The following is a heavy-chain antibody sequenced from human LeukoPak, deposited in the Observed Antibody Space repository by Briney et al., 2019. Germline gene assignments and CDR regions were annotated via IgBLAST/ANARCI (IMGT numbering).Heavy chain of an antibody. Sequence: ASVKVSCTASVCSFSVDHIHWVRQAPGQGLEWMAWINPDSGDTNYAQKFQGRVTMTRDTSISTAYMEVSSLRSDDTAVYYCGIIQGGSWAFDYWGQGTLVTVSS. J-gene: IGHJ4*02. V-gene: IGHV1-2*02. CDR1: VCSFSVDH. D-gene: IGHD1-26*01. CDR3: GIIQGGSWAFDY. CDR2: INPDSGDT.